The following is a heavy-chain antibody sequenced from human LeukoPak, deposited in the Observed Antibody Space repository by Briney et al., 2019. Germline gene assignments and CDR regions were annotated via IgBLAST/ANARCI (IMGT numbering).Heavy chain of an antibody. CDR2: IRSKAYGGTT. Sequence: GGSLRHSCTASGFTFGDYAMSWVRQAPGKGLEWVGFIRSKAYGGTTEYAASVKGRFTISRDDSKGIAYLQMNSLKTEDTAVYYCAKDPALDYDFWSGYYDPPYFDYWGQGTLVTVSS. CDR3: AKDPALDYDFWSGYYDPPYFDY. D-gene: IGHD3-3*01. J-gene: IGHJ4*02. V-gene: IGHV3-49*04. CDR1: GFTFGDYA.